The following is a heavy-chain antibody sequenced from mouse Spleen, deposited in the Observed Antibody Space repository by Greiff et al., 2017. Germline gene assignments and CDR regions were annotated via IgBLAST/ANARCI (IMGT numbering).Heavy chain of an antibody. J-gene: IGHJ2*01. V-gene: IGHV5-9-3*01. Sequence: VQLKESGGGLVKPGGSLKLSCAASGFTFSSYAMSWVRQTPEKRLEWVATISSGGSYTYYPDSVKGRFTISRDNAKNTLYLQMSSLRSEDTAMYYCARQGHVDSSGYVRSFDYWGQGTTLTVSS. CDR2: ISSGGSYT. CDR3: ARQGHVDSSGYVRSFDY. D-gene: IGHD3-2*01. CDR1: GFTFSSYA.